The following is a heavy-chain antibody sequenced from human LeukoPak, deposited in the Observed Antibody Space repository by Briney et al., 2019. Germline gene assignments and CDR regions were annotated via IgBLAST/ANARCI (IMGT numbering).Heavy chain of an antibody. Sequence: SETLSLTCAVSGVSITDNWWSWVRQPPGKGLEWIGEILHTGPTSFNPSLKSRVTISMDKSKNQVSLRLNSVTAADTATYYCVRGGTYYLPYWGQGILVTVSS. CDR2: ILHTGPT. CDR1: GVSITDNW. J-gene: IGHJ4*02. D-gene: IGHD1-26*01. V-gene: IGHV4-4*02. CDR3: VRGGTYYLPY.